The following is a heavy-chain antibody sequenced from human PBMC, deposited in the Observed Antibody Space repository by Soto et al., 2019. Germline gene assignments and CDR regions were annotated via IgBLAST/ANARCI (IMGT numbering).Heavy chain of an antibody. D-gene: IGHD2-15*01. Sequence: EVQLVESGAGLVKPGGSLTLSCAASGFTFSSFTLDWVRQPPGTGLEWVSSISSRSTYISYPDSVKGRFTISRDNAKNSLNLQMNSLRVGHTAVYYCARMFKWVIRAAILPERPGHLNYYNYYAMDVWGQGATVTVS. CDR2: ISSRSTYI. V-gene: IGHV3-21*01. CDR3: ARMFKWVIRAAILPERPGHLNYYNYYAMDV. J-gene: IGHJ6*02. CDR1: GFTFSSFT.